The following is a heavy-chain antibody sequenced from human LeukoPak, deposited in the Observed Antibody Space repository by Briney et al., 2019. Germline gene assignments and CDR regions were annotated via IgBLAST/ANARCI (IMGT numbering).Heavy chain of an antibody. Sequence: PGGSLRLSCAASGFTFDGYAMHWVRQAPGKGLEWVSGISWNSGSIGYADSVKGRFTISRDNAKNSLYLQMNSLRAEDTALYYCAKAYYYGSGIYYGMDVWGQGTTVTVSS. J-gene: IGHJ6*02. CDR3: AKAYYYGSGIYYGMDV. D-gene: IGHD3-10*01. CDR2: ISWNSGSI. CDR1: GFTFDGYA. V-gene: IGHV3-9*01.